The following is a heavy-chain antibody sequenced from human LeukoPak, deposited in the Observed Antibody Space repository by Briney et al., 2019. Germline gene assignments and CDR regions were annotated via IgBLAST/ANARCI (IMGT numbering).Heavy chain of an antibody. J-gene: IGHJ4*02. Sequence: GGSLRLSCAASGFTFSSYWMSWVRQAPGKGLEWVANIKQDGSEKYYVDPVKGRFTISRDNAKNSLHLQMNSLRAEDTAVYYCAKESQLSYSGTFYIDYWGQGTLVTVSS. V-gene: IGHV3-7*01. CDR3: AKESQLSYSGTFYIDY. CDR2: IKQDGSEK. D-gene: IGHD1-26*01. CDR1: GFTFSSYW.